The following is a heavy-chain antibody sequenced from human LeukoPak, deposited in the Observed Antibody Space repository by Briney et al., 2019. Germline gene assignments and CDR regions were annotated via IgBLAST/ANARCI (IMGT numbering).Heavy chain of an antibody. V-gene: IGHV3-66*02. D-gene: IGHD2-21*01. Sequence: PGGSLRLSCAASGFTVSSNYMSWVRQAPGEGLEWVSVIYSGGSTYYADSVKGRFTISRDNSKNTLYLQMNSLRAEDTAVYYCARTFRFPHYFDYWGQGTLVTVSS. CDR1: GFTVSSNY. CDR3: ARTFRFPHYFDY. CDR2: IYSGGST. J-gene: IGHJ4*02.